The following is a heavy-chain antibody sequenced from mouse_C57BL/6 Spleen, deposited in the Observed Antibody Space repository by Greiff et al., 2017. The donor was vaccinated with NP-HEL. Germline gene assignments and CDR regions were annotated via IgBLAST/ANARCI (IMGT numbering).Heavy chain of an antibody. CDR3: TYDYYFDY. CDR1: GYAFSSSW. V-gene: IGHV1-82*01. Sequence: VQLQQSGPELVKPGASGKISCKASGYAFSSSWMNWVKQRPGKGLEWIGRIYPGDGDTNYNGKFKGKATMTAGKCNSTAYMQRSSLSSEDSAVYFCTYDYYFDYWGQGTTLTVSS. CDR2: IYPGDGDT. D-gene: IGHD2-4*01. J-gene: IGHJ2*01.